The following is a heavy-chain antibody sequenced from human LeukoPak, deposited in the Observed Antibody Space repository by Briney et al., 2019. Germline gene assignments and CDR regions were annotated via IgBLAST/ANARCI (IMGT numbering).Heavy chain of an antibody. J-gene: IGHJ4*02. D-gene: IGHD3-9*01. CDR3: ARDIYDILTGYYFFDY. Sequence: SVTVSRMASGWTFTSYGIRWLRQAPGQGLEWMGWISAYNGNTNYPQKIQGRVTMTTDTSTSTAYMELRSLRSDDTAVYYCARDIYDILTGYYFFDYWGQGTLVTVSS. CDR2: ISAYNGNT. CDR1: GWTFTSYG. V-gene: IGHV1-18*01.